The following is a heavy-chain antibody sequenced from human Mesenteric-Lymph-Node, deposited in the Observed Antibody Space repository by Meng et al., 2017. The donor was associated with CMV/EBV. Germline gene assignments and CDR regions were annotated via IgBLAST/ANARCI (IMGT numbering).Heavy chain of an antibody. V-gene: IGHV4-34*01. J-gene: IGHJ4*02. CDR3: ARGGGYCISTSCLRTGEF. Sequence: GSLSGCTWTWSRKTPGKGLGWIGEINHSGSTNCNPSLKYRVTIAVDTSNNQFSLKLTSVTAADTAVYYCARGGGYCISTSCLRTGEFWGQGTLVTVSS. CDR1: GSLSGCT. CDR2: INHSGST. D-gene: IGHD2-2*01.